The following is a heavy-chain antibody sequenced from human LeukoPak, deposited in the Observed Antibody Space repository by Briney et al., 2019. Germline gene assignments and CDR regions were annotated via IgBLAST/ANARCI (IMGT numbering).Heavy chain of an antibody. V-gene: IGHV3-21*01. J-gene: IGHJ4*02. Sequence: GGSLRLSCAASGFTFSSYSMNWVRQAPGKGLEWVSSISSSSSYIYYADSVKGRFTIPRDNAKNSLYLQMNSLRAEDTAVYYCARDRAVQPPVAGSFDYWGQGTLVTVSS. D-gene: IGHD6-19*01. CDR3: ARDRAVQPPVAGSFDY. CDR2: ISSSSSYI. CDR1: GFTFSSYS.